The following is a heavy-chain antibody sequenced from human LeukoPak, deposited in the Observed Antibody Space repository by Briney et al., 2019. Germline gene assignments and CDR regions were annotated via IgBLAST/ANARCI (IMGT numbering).Heavy chain of an antibody. Sequence: KSSETLSLTCAVSGGSISSSNWWSRVRQPPGKGLEWIGEIYHSGSTNYNPSLKSRVTISVDKSKNQFSLKLSSVTAADTAVYYCARPLMTTVTSGAFDIWGQGTMVTVSS. CDR2: IYHSGST. V-gene: IGHV4-4*02. D-gene: IGHD4-17*01. J-gene: IGHJ3*02. CDR3: ARPLMTTVTSGAFDI. CDR1: GGSISSSNW.